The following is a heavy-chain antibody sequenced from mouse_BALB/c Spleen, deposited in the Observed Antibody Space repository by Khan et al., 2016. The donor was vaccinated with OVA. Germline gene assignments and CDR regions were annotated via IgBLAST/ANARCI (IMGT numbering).Heavy chain of an antibody. CDR2: VSTGGSYT. Sequence: EVQLVESGGDLVKPGGSLKLSCAASGFTFSTYGMSWVRPTPDKRLEWVATVSTGGSYTYYPESVKGRFTISRDNAKNTLYLQMSGLKSEDTARFYGTRLAYYYDSEGFAYWGQGTLVTVSA. D-gene: IGHD1-1*01. CDR3: TRLAYYYDSEGFAY. J-gene: IGHJ3*01. V-gene: IGHV5-6*01. CDR1: GFTFSTYG.